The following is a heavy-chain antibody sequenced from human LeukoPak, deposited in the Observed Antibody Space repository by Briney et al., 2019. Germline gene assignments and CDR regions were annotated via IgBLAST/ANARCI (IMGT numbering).Heavy chain of an antibody. CDR2: IYYSGST. V-gene: IGHV4-39*01. Sequence: SETLSLTCTVSGGSISSSSHYWGWLRQPQGQGLEWIGVIYYSGSTYYNTSLKSLVTISVDTSKNQFSLKLTSVTAADTAVYYCARHITSSYYDFWSGYPAPFDYWGQGTLIAVSS. J-gene: IGHJ4*02. CDR1: GGSISSSSHY. D-gene: IGHD3-3*01. CDR3: ARHITSSYYDFWSGYPAPFDY.